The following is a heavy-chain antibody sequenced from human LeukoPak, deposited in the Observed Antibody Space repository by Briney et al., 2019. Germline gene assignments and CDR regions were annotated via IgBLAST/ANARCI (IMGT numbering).Heavy chain of an antibody. D-gene: IGHD2-21*02. V-gene: IGHV3-7*01. CDR2: INRDGSTI. CDR1: GFTSSWWW. CDR3: ARLRGDVTDFDL. J-gene: IGHJ4*02. Sequence: PGGALRLSCAGSGFTSSWWWMSGVGQAPGRGLEGVATINRDGSTIHYVDSVKGRFTISRDNAKNSLSLQMNGLRAEDMAIYYCARLRGDVTDFDLWGQGTLVTVSS.